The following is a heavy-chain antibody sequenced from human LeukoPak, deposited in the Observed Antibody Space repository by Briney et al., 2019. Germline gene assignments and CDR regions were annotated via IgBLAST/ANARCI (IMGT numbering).Heavy chain of an antibody. CDR1: GGSFSGYY. J-gene: IGHJ4*02. D-gene: IGHD3-22*01. CDR3: ARHYYDSSGYYDFDY. Sequence: SETLSLTCAVYGGSFSGYYWSWIRQPPGKGLEWIGEINHSGSTNYNPSPKSRVTISVDTSKNQFSLKLSSVTAADTAVYYCARHYYDSSGYYDFDYWGQGTLVTVSS. CDR2: INHSGST. V-gene: IGHV4-34*01.